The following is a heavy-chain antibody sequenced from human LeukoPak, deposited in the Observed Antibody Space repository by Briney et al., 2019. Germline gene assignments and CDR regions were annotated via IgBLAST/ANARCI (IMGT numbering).Heavy chain of an antibody. D-gene: IGHD1-1*01. V-gene: IGHV3-21*01. CDR1: GFTFSSYS. J-gene: IGHJ4*02. CDR3: ARTYFDNWNDRRLDY. CDR2: ISSSSSYI. Sequence: PGGSLRLSCAASGFTFSSYSMNWVRQAPGKGLEWVSSISSSSSYIYYADSVKGRFTISRDNAKSSLYLQMNSLRAEDTAVYYCARTYFDNWNDRRLDYWGQGTLVTVSS.